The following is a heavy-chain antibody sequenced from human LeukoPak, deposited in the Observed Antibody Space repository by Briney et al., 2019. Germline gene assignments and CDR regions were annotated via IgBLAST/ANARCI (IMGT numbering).Heavy chain of an antibody. CDR2: ITRSSTTK. J-gene: IGHJ4*02. CDR3: AKDTLPVWTYSSGWYFSPSFDY. Sequence: GGSLRLSCAASGFTFSSYSMNWVRQAPGKGLEWVSHITRSSTTKHYADSVKGRFTMSRDNAKNSLYLQMNSLRTEDSALYYCAKDTLPVWTYSSGWYFSPSFDYWGPGTLVTVSS. V-gene: IGHV3-48*01. D-gene: IGHD6-19*01. CDR1: GFTFSSYS.